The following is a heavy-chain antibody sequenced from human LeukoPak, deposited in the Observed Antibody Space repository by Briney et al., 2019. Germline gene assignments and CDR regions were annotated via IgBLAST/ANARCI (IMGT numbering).Heavy chain of an antibody. CDR1: GYTFTGYF. V-gene: IGHV1-2*02. CDR2: INPNSGGT. J-gene: IGHJ4*02. CDR3: ARDRAHNYGDYPQQIDY. Sequence: ASVKVSCKASGYTFTGYFMHWVRQAPGQGLEWMGWINPNSGGTNYAKKFQGRVTMTRDTSISTAYMELSRLRSADTAVYYCARDRAHNYGDYPQQIDYWGQGTLVTVSS. D-gene: IGHD4-17*01.